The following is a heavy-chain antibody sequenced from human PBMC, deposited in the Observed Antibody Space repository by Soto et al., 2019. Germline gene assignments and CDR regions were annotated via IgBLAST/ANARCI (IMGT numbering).Heavy chain of an antibody. V-gene: IGHV1-46*01. CDR1: GYTFTSYY. D-gene: IGHD5-18*01. J-gene: IGHJ4*02. Sequence: QVQLVQSGAEVKKPGASVKVSCKASGYTFTSYYMHWVRQAPGPGLEWMGIINPSGGSTTYARKFXXRXXMTRDTSTSTVYMELSSLRSEDTAVYYCARVGGYSDGGVDYWGQGTLVTVSS. CDR3: ARVGGYSDGGVDY. CDR2: INPSGGST.